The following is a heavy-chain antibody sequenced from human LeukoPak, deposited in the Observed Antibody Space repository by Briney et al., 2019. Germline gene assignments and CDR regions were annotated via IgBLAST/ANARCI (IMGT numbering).Heavy chain of an antibody. J-gene: IGHJ6*03. CDR2: IYYSGST. V-gene: IGHV4-39*01. CDR1: GGSISSSSYY. CDR3: ARQLYSSGSYYAPMDV. D-gene: IGHD3-10*01. Sequence: SETLSLTCTVSGGSISSSSYYWGWIRQPPGKGLEWIGSIYYSGSTYYNPSLKSRVTMSVDTSKNQFSLKLSSVTATDTAVYYCARQLYSSGSYYAPMDVWGKGTTVTISS.